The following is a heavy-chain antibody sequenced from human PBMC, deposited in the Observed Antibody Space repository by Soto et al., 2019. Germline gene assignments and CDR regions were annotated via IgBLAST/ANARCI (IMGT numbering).Heavy chain of an antibody. CDR1: GFTFSSYA. CDR2: ISGSGGST. D-gene: IGHD2-2*02. J-gene: IGHJ3*02. CDR3: AKSLGYCSSTSCYIRTTDAFDI. Sequence: GGSLRLSCAASGFTFSSYAMSWVRQAPGKGLEWVSAISGSGGSTYYADSVKGRFTISRDNSKNTLYLQMNSLRAEDTAVYYCAKSLGYCSSTSCYIRTTDAFDIWGQGTMVTVSS. V-gene: IGHV3-23*01.